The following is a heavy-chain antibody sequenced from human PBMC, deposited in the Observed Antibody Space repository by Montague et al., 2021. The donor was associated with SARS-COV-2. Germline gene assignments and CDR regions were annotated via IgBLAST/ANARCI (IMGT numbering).Heavy chain of an antibody. D-gene: IGHD2/OR15-2a*01. CDR1: GDSVSSSDHY. Sequence: SETLSLTCTVSGDSVSSSDHYWGWIRQPPGKGLEWIGIFYYSGYTYYNPSVKVRVTISIDTSKNQFSLKLNSLTATDTAIYYCARRRIRGDYFDFWGQGTLVTVSS. V-gene: IGHV4-39*01. CDR2: FYYSGYT. CDR3: ARRRIRGDYFDF. J-gene: IGHJ4*02.